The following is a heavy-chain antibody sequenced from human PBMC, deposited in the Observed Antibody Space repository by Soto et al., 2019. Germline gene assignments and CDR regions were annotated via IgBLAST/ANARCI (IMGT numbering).Heavy chain of an antibody. Sequence: ASVKVSCTASGYTFTGYYMHWVRQAPGQGLEWMGWINPNSGGTNYAQKFQGRVTMTRDTSISTAYMELSRLRSDDTAVYYCAGAYSSSANWFDPWGQGTLVTVS. CDR1: GYTFTGYY. J-gene: IGHJ5*02. CDR3: AGAYSSSANWFDP. D-gene: IGHD6-6*01. CDR2: INPNSGGT. V-gene: IGHV1-2*02.